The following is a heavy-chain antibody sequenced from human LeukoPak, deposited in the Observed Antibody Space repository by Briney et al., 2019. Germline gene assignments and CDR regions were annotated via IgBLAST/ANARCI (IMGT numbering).Heavy chain of an antibody. CDR3: ARRHYDFWSGYYIRPGFDY. CDR2: INHSGST. CDR1: GGSFSGYY. J-gene: IGHJ4*02. Sequence: LETLSLTCAVYGGSFSGYYWSWIRQPPGKGLEWIGEINHSGSTNYNPSLKSRVTISVDTSKNQFSLKLSSVTAADTAVYYCARRHYDFWSGYYIRPGFDYWGQGTLVTVSS. V-gene: IGHV4-34*01. D-gene: IGHD3-3*01.